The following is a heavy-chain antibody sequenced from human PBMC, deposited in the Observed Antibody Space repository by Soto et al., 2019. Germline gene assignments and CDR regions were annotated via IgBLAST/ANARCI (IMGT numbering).Heavy chain of an antibody. CDR1: GFTFSSYE. J-gene: IGHJ6*02. V-gene: IGHV3-48*03. Sequence: GGSLRLSCAASGFTFSSYEMNWVRQAPGKGLEWVSYISSSGSTIYYADSVKGRFTISRDNAKNSLYLQMNSLRAEDPAVYYCARDGMVRGVILYSYGMDVWGQGTTVTVSS. CDR2: ISSSGSTI. CDR3: ARDGMVRGVILYSYGMDV. D-gene: IGHD3-10*01.